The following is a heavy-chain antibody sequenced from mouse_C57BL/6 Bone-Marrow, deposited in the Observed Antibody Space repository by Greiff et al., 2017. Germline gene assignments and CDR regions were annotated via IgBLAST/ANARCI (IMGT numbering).Heavy chain of an antibody. CDR3: ARTVAYYSNLYAMDY. CDR2: IFPGSGNP. V-gene: IGHV1-76*01. Sequence: QVQLQQSGAELVRLGASVKLSCKASGYTSTDFYLNWLNQMPGQGLEWFARIFPGSGNPYYNEKFKGKATLTAEKSSRTTYMQLSRLTSEDSAVYFCARTVAYYSNLYAMDYWGQGTSVTVSS. D-gene: IGHD2-5*01. CDR1: GYTSTDFY. J-gene: IGHJ4*01.